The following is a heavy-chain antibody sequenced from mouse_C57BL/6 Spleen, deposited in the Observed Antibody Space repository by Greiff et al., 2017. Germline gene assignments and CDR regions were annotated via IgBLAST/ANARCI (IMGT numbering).Heavy chain of an antibody. J-gene: IGHJ2*01. CDR2: ISSGSSTI. Sequence: EVQRVESGGGLVKPGGSLKLSCAASGFTFSDYGMHWVRQAPEKGLEWVAYISSGSSTINYADTVKGRFTISRDNAKNTLFLQMTSLRSEDTAMYYCARTTPIYYGNYGNFDYWGKGTTVTVSS. CDR1: GFTFSDYG. CDR3: ARTTPIYYGNYGNFDY. V-gene: IGHV5-17*01. D-gene: IGHD2-1*01.